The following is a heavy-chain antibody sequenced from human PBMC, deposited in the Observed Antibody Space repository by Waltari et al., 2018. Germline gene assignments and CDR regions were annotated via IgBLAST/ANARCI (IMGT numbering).Heavy chain of an antibody. J-gene: IGHJ3*02. CDR3: ARDRRPTLILGSGAFDI. CDR2: ITSDGTHT. CDR1: GFTFSYYT. D-gene: IGHD3-22*01. Sequence: EVQLVESGGGLVRPGGSLRLSCAASGFTFSYYTMNGVRQAPGKGPEWISFITSDGTHTTYADSVRGRFTISRDNAKNSLFLQINSLRADDTAVYYCARDRRPTLILGSGAFDIWGQGIKVNVSS. V-gene: IGHV3-21*01.